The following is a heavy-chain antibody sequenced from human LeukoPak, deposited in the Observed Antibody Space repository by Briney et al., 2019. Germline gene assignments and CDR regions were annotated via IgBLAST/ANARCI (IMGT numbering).Heavy chain of an antibody. CDR1: GFTVSSNY. CDR2: IYYSGST. J-gene: IGHJ4*02. CDR3: ARGRPYQLLYYDY. Sequence: LRLSCAASGFTVSSNYMSWIRQHPGKGLEWIGYIYYSGSTYYNPSLKSRVTISVDTSKNQFSLKLSSVTAADTAVYYCARGRPYQLLYYDYWGQGTLVTVSS. V-gene: IGHV4-31*02. D-gene: IGHD2-2*01.